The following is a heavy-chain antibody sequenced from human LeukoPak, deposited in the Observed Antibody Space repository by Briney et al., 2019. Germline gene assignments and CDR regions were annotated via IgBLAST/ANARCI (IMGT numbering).Heavy chain of an antibody. V-gene: IGHV3-48*03. CDR1: GFTFSSYE. CDR2: IGGSGSTT. J-gene: IGHJ4*02. CDR3: ARLRSPTDY. D-gene: IGHD4-17*01. Sequence: PGGSLRLSCAASGFTFSSYEMNWARQAPGKGPEWISYIGGSGSTTYYADSVKGRFTISRDNAKNSLFLQMDSLRAEDTAVYYCARLRSPTDYWGQGTLVTVSS.